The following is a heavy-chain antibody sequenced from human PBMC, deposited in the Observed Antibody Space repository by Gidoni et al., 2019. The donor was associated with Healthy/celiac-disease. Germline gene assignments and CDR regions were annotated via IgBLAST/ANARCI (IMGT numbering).Heavy chain of an antibody. CDR2: IWYDGSNK. Sequence: QVQLVESGGGVVQPGRSLRLSCAASGFTFSSYGMHWVRQAPGKGLEWVAVIWYDGSNKYYADSVKGRFTISRDNSKNTLYLQMNSLRAEDTAVYYCARDHNDFWTQGSMDVWGQGTTVTVSS. J-gene: IGHJ6*02. CDR3: ARDHNDFWTQGSMDV. CDR1: GFTFSSYG. D-gene: IGHD3-3*01. V-gene: IGHV3-33*01.